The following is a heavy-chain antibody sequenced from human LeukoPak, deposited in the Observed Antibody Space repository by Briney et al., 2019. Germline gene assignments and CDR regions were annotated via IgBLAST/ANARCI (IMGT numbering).Heavy chain of an antibody. CDR2: MNPNSGDT. CDR1: GYTFTSYE. V-gene: IGHV1-8*01. CDR3: ARGLGSYDSSELTWPMISF. Sequence: GASVKVSCKASGYTFTSYEINWVRQATGQGLEWMGWMNPNSGDTAYAQKFQDRVTMTRSTSISTAYMELSSLRSGDTAVYYCARGLGSYDSSELTWPMISFWGQGTLVTVSS. D-gene: IGHD3-22*01. J-gene: IGHJ4*02.